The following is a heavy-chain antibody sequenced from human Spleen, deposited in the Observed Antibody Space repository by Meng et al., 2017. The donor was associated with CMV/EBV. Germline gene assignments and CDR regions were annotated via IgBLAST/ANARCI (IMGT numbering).Heavy chain of an antibody. CDR2: IRYDGSNK. Sequence: SGFTFSSYGMHWVRQAPGKGLEWVAFIRYDGSNKYYADSVKGRFTISRDNSKNTLYLQMNSLRAEDTAVYYCAKGETGTTSDAFDIWGQGTMVTVSS. D-gene: IGHD1-1*01. J-gene: IGHJ3*02. CDR1: GFTFSSYG. CDR3: AKGETGTTSDAFDI. V-gene: IGHV3-30*02.